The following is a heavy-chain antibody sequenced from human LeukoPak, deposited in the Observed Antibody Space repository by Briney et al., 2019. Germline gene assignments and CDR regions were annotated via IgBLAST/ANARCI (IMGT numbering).Heavy chain of an antibody. CDR1: GGSFSGYY. CDR2: INHSGST. J-gene: IGHJ4*02. Sequence: SETLSLTCAVYGGSFSGYYWSWIRQPPGKGLEWIGEINHSGSTNYNPSLKSRVTISVDTSKNQFSLKLSSVTAAGTAVYYCARARSSWEAPLFDYWGQGTLVTVSS. V-gene: IGHV4-34*01. CDR3: ARARSSWEAPLFDY. D-gene: IGHD6-13*01.